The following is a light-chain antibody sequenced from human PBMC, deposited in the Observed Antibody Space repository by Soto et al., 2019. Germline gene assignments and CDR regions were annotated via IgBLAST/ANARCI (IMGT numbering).Light chain of an antibody. CDR2: EVN. V-gene: IGLV2-8*01. J-gene: IGLJ3*02. CDR3: SSYAGSNNLV. Sequence: QSALTQPPSASGSSGQSVTISCTGTSSDVGGYNYVSWYQHHPGKAPKLMIYEVNKRPSGVPDRFSGSKSGNTASLTVAGLQAEDEGDYYWSSYAGSNNLVFGGGTKLTVL. CDR1: SSDVGGYNY.